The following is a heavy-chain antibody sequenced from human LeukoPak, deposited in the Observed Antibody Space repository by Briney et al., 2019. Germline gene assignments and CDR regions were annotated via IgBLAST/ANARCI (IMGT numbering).Heavy chain of an antibody. CDR1: GFSITDHH. Sequence: GGSLRLSCAGAGFSITDHHMDWVRQAPGKGLEWVAVISYDGSNKYYADSVKGRFTISRDNSKNTLYLQMNSLRAEDTAVYYCARGRMATIDYYYGMDVWGQGTTVTVSS. J-gene: IGHJ6*02. D-gene: IGHD5-24*01. V-gene: IGHV3-30*03. CDR3: ARGRMATIDYYYGMDV. CDR2: ISYDGSNK.